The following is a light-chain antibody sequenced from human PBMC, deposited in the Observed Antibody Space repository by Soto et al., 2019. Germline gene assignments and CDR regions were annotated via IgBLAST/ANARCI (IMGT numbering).Light chain of an antibody. J-gene: IGLJ1*01. Sequence: QSVLTQPAAVSGSTGQSITISCTGTSSDVGYYNLVSWYQQHPGKAPKLIIYEVNKRPSGFSNRFSGSKSGNTASLTISGLQAEDEADYYCCSYAGSTTHYVFGTGTKVTGL. V-gene: IGLV2-23*02. CDR3: CSYAGSTTHYV. CDR2: EVN. CDR1: SSDVGYYNL.